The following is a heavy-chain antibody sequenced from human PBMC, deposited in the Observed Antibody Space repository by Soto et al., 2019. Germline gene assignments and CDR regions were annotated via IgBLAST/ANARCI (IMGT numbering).Heavy chain of an antibody. V-gene: IGHV5-51*01. J-gene: IGHJ4*02. CDR3: ARKVEQQLAYFDY. D-gene: IGHD6-13*01. Sequence: GESLKISCKGSGYSFTTYWIGWVRQMPGKGLEWMGIIYPGDSDTRYSPSFQGQVTISADKSIGTAYLQWSSLKASDTAMYYCARKVEQQLAYFDYWGQGTPVTVSS. CDR2: IYPGDSDT. CDR1: GYSFTTYW.